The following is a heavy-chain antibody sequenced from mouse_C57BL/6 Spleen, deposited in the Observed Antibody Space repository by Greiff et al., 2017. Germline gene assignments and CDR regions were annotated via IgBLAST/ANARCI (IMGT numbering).Heavy chain of an antibody. CDR3: ARSRDYAYYFAY. J-gene: IGHJ2*01. D-gene: IGHD2-4*01. Sequence: VQLQQSGPELVKPGASVKISCKASGYTFTDYYMNWVKQSHGKSLEWIGDINPNNGGTSYNQKFKGKATLTVDQSSSTAYMELRSLTSEDSAVYYCARSRDYAYYFAYWGQGTTLTVSS. CDR1: GYTFTDYY. CDR2: INPNNGGT. V-gene: IGHV1-26*01.